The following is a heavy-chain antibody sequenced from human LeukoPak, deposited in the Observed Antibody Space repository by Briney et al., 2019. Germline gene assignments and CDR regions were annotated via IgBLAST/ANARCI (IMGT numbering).Heavy chain of an antibody. CDR2: IGTAGDT. CDR1: GFTFSTYD. Sequence: PGGSLRLSCAASGFTFSTYDMHWVRQATGKGLEWVSAIGTAGDTYYPGSVKGRFTISRENAKNSLYLQMNSLRAGDTAVYYCARAGHCSSASCYRNYGMDVWGQGTTVTVSS. D-gene: IGHD2-2*01. CDR3: ARAGHCSSASCYRNYGMDV. V-gene: IGHV3-13*01. J-gene: IGHJ6*02.